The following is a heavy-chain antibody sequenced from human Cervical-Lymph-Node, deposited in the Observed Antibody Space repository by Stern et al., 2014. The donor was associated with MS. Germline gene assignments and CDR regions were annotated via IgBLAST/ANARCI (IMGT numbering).Heavy chain of an antibody. CDR1: GFTFSSYG. V-gene: IGHV3-33*01. Sequence: VQLVQSGGGVFQPGRSLRLSCAASGFTFSSYGMHWVRQAPGKGLEWVAVIWYDGSNKYYADSVKGRFTISRDNSKNTLYLQMNSLRAEDTAVYYCARATSYYYGSGRSQYYYGMDVWGQGTTVTVSS. D-gene: IGHD3-10*01. J-gene: IGHJ6*02. CDR2: IWYDGSNK. CDR3: ARATSYYYGSGRSQYYYGMDV.